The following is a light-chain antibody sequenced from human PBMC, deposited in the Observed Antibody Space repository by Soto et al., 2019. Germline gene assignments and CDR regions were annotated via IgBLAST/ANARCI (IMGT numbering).Light chain of an antibody. CDR3: CSYRSYSTLV. Sequence: QSALTKPASVSGSPGQSVTISCTGTSSDIGAYKYVSWYQHHPGKSPRLLIYEVSNRPSGVSNRFSASKSGNTASLTISGLKAEDEADYFCCSYRSYSTLVFGGGTKLTVL. CDR2: EVS. J-gene: IGLJ2*01. V-gene: IGLV2-14*01. CDR1: SSDIGAYKY.